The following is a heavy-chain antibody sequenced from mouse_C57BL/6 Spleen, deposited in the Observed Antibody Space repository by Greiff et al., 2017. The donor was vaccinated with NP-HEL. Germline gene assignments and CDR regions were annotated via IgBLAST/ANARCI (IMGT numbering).Heavy chain of an antibody. V-gene: IGHV1-26*01. J-gene: IGHJ4*01. CDR2: INPNTGGT. D-gene: IGHD2-10*01. CDR1: GYTFTDYY. CDR3: AREGGLHTAMDY. Sequence: EVQLQQSGPELVKPGASVKISCKASGYTFTDYYMNWVKQSHGKSLEWIGDINPNTGGTSYNQKFTGTATLTVDKSSSTAYMELRSLTSEDSAVYYCAREGGLHTAMDYWGQGTSVTVSS.